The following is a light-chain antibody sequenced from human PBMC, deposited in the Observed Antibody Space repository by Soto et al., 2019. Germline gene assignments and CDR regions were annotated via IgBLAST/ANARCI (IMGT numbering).Light chain of an antibody. V-gene: IGLV1-40*01. CDR3: QSCDSRLTAVV. CDR1: ISNIGAGFD. J-gene: IGLJ2*01. Sequence: QSVLRQPPSVSGAPGQRVTISCTGSISNIGAGFDVHWYQQLPGTAPKLLIYVDDNRPSGVPDRFSGSKSGSSASLAITGLQAEDEAEYYCQSCDSRLTAVVFGGGTKLTVL. CDR2: VDD.